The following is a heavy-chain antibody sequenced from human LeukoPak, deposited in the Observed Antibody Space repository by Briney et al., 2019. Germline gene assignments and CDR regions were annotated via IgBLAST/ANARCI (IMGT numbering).Heavy chain of an antibody. CDR1: GFNFASNW. Sequence: GGSLRLSCAASGFNFASNWMHWVRQTPGKGLVWVSRINSGGSGTSYADSVEGRFTISRDNAKNSLYLQMNSLRAEDTAVYYCARGGDILTGYYDPLDYWGQGTLVTVSS. D-gene: IGHD3-9*01. CDR3: ARGGDILTGYYDPLDY. V-gene: IGHV3-74*01. CDR2: INSGGSGT. J-gene: IGHJ4*02.